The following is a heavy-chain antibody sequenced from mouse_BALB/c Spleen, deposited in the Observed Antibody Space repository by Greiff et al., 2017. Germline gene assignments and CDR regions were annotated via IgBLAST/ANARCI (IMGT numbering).Heavy chain of an antibody. Sequence: QVQLQESGAELVRPGSSVKISCKASGYAFSSYWMNWVKQRPGQGLEWIGQIYPGDGDTNYNGKFKGKATLTADKSSSTAYMQLSSLTSEDSAVYFCARRFITTATCFDYWGQGTTLTVSS. CDR3: ARRFITTATCFDY. D-gene: IGHD1-2*01. V-gene: IGHV1-80*01. J-gene: IGHJ2*01. CDR2: IYPGDGDT. CDR1: GYAFSSYW.